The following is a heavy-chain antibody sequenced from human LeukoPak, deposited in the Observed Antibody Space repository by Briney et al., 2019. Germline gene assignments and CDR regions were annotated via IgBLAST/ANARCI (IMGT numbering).Heavy chain of an antibody. CDR3: ARVLGSYYYAMDV. Sequence: SGGSLRLSCAAASGFTVSSNYMSWVRQAPGKGLEWVSVIHGGGSTSYADSVKGRFTFSRDTSKNTLYLQMNSLRPEDTAVYYCARVLGSYYYAMDVWGQGNPGHRLL. CDR2: IHGGGST. CDR1: GFTVSSNY. D-gene: IGHD7-27*01. J-gene: IGHJ6*02. V-gene: IGHV3-66*02.